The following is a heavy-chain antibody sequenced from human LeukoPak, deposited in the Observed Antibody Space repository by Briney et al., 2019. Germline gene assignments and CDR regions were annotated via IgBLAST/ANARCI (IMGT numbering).Heavy chain of an antibody. CDR2: ISFDGINQ. D-gene: IGHD2/OR15-2a*01. CDR1: GFTFSSYF. V-gene: IGHV3-30*03. J-gene: IGHJ6*02. CDR3: ARIYDQNYHYSYIMDV. Sequence: GGSLRLSCAASGFTFSSYFMNWVRQAPGKGLEWVADISFDGINQYYADSVKGRFTISRDSFQSTLYLQMNSLRPEDTAVYYCARIYDQNYHYSYIMDVWGQGTTVTVSS.